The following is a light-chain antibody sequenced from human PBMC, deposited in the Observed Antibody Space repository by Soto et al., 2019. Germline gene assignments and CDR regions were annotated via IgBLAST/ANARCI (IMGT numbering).Light chain of an antibody. V-gene: IGKV3-20*01. CDR2: GAS. J-gene: IGKJ1*01. CDR3: QPYGSSPQT. Sequence: EVGLTQSPGTVSSSPGEGPTRAWRASQSVSSSYLAWYQQKPGQAPRLLIYGASSRVTGMPARFSGRGSGQSFTTTIPRLEPEDFAVYYCQPYGSSPQTLGQGTKVDIK. CDR1: QSVSSSY.